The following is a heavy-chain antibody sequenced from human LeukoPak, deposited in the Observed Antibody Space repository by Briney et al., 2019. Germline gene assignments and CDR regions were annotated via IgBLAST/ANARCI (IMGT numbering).Heavy chain of an antibody. CDR1: GGTFSSYA. CDR2: IIPIFGTA. J-gene: IGHJ4*01. V-gene: IGHV1-69*05. D-gene: IGHD3-22*01. CDR3: ASSWTYYYDSSGYYYGY. Sequence: SVKVSCKASGGTFSSYAISWVRQAPGQGREWMGRIIPIFGTANYAQKFQGRVTITTDESTSTAYMELSSLRSEDTAVYYCASSWTYYYDSSGYYYGYWGQEPWSPSPQ.